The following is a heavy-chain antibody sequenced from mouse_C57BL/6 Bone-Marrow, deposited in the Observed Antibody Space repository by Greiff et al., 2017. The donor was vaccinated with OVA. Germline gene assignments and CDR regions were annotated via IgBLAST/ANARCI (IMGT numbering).Heavy chain of an antibody. CDR2: INPNNGGT. D-gene: IGHD1-1*01. Sequence: VQLQQSGPELVKPGASVKISCKASGYTFTDYYMNWVKQSHGKSLEWIGDINPNNGGTSYNQKFKGKATLTVDKSSSTAYMELRSLTSEDSAVYYCAREGGFTTGVAIYWYFDVWGTGTTVTVSS. CDR1: GYTFTDYY. CDR3: AREGGFTTGVAIYWYFDV. V-gene: IGHV1-26*01. J-gene: IGHJ1*03.